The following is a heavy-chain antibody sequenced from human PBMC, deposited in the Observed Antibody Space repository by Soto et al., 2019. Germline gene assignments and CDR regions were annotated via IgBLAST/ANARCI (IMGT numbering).Heavy chain of an antibody. CDR1: GFPFGTTD. Sequence: GGSLRLSCAASGFPFGTTDMRCVRQAPGEGLECVSTIDGTGGITFYADSVKGRFTISRDNSRNTVYLQMNSLRGDDTALYYCVKNSGWFNTWGQGALVTVSS. D-gene: IGHD3-10*01. J-gene: IGHJ5*02. CDR2: IDGTGGIT. CDR3: VKNSGWFNT. V-gene: IGHV3-23*01.